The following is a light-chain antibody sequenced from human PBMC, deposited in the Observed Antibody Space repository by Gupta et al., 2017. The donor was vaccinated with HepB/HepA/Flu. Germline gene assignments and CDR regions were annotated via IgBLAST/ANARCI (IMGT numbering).Light chain of an antibody. CDR3: QAWDSSTAV. CDR1: KLGDKY. J-gene: IGLJ2*01. CDR2: QDN. Sequence: SYELTQPPSVSVSPGQTASITCSGDKLGDKYACWYQQKPGQSPVLVIYQDNKRPSGIPELFSGSNSGTTATLTISGTQAMDDDYYYCQAWDSSTAVFGGGTKLTVL. V-gene: IGLV3-1*01.